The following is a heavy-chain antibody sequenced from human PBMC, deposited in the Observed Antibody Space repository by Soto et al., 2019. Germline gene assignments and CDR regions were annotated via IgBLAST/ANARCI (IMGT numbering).Heavy chain of an antibody. J-gene: IGHJ6*02. CDR1: GGAFSGYY. CDR3: ARGRGYFDWLSRAYYYYYGMDV. CDR2: INHSGST. Sequence: SDGLSLTCALSGGAFSGYYWSWIRQPPGKGLEWIGEINHSGSTNYNPSLKSRVTISVDTSKNQFSLKLSSVTAADTAVYYCARGRGYFDWLSRAYYYYYGMDVCGQGTTVS. D-gene: IGHD3-9*01. V-gene: IGHV4-34*01.